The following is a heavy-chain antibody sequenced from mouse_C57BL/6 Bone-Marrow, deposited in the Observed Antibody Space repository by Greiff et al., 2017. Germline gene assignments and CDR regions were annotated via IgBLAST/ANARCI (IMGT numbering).Heavy chain of an antibody. V-gene: IGHV5-9-1*02. CDR1: GFTFSSYA. CDR2: ISSGGDYL. CDR3: TRVGSDRPFAY. Sequence: EVKLMESGEGLVKPGGSLKLSCAASGFTFSSYAMSWVRQTPEKRLEWVAYISSGGDYLYYADTVKGRFTISRDNVRNNLYLQMSSVKSEDTAMYYCTRVGSDRPFAYWGKGTLVTVSA. D-gene: IGHD1-1*02. J-gene: IGHJ3*01.